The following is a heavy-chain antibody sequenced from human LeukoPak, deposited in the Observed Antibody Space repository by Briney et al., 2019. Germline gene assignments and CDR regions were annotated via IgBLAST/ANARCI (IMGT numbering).Heavy chain of an antibody. CDR2: ISSSRSYI. D-gene: IGHD3-22*01. CDR1: GFTFSSYS. Sequence: GGSLRLSCAASGFTFSSYSMNWVRQAPGKGLEWVSSISSSRSYIYYADSVKGRFTISRDNAKNSLYLQMNRLRAEDTAVYYCARERYYDSSGYWGPDAFDIWGQGTMVTVSS. CDR3: ARERYYDSSGYWGPDAFDI. V-gene: IGHV3-21*01. J-gene: IGHJ3*02.